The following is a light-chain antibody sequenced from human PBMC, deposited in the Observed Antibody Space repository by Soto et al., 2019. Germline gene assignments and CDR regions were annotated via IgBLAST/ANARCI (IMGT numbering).Light chain of an antibody. CDR3: SSYAGSNNFV. J-gene: IGLJ1*01. CDR1: SSDVGGYNS. CDR2: EVS. V-gene: IGLV2-8*01. Sequence: QPVLTQPPSASGAPGRSVTISCTGTSSDVGGYNSVSWYQQHPGKAPKLMIYEVSKRPSGVPDRFSGSKSGNTASLTVSGLQAEDEADYYCSSYAGSNNFVFGTGTKVTVL.